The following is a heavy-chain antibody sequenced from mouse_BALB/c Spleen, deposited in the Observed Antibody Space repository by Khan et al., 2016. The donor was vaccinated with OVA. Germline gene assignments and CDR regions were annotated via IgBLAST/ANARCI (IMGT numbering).Heavy chain of an antibody. D-gene: IGHD2-14*01. J-gene: IGHJ1*01. Sequence: EVELVESGGGLVQPGGSLKLSCAASGFTFSGYGMSWVRQTPDKRLELVATINSNGGTSYYPDSVKGRFTISRDNAKNTLHLQMSSLKSEGTAMVYCARIYYRYGECYWYFDVWGAGATVTVSS. CDR2: INSNGGTS. V-gene: IGHV5-6-3*01. CDR1: GFTFSGYG. CDR3: ARIYYRYGECYWYFDV.